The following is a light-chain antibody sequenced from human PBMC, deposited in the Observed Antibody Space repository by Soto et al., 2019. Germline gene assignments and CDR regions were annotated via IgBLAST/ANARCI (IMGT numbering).Light chain of an antibody. J-gene: IGLJ2*01. CDR3: HVWDSSSNHVV. CDR1: NIGRKS. V-gene: IGLV3-21*04. Sequence: SYELTQPPSVSVAPGKTARITCGGNNIGRKSVHWYQQKPGQAPVPVIFYDSDRPSGIPERFSGSNSGNTATLTISRVEAGDEADYYCHVWDSSSNHVVFGGGTQLTVL. CDR2: YDS.